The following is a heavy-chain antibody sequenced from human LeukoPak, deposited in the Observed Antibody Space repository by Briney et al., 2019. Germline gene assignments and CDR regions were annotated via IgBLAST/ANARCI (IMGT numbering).Heavy chain of an antibody. CDR2: IYYSGST. J-gene: IGHJ6*02. Sequence: SQTLSLTCTVSSGSISSGGYYWSWIRQHPGKGLEWIGYIYYSGSTYYNPSLKSRVTISVDTSKNQFSLKLSSVTAADTAVYYCAKTVPPRGMDVWGQGTTVTVSS. CDR1: SGSISSGGYY. CDR3: AKTVPPRGMDV. V-gene: IGHV4-31*03. D-gene: IGHD4-17*01.